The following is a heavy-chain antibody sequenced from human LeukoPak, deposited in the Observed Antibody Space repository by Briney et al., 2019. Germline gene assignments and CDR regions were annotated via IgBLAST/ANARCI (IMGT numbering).Heavy chain of an antibody. Sequence: SVTVSCKASGGTFSNYAISWVRQAPGQGLEWMGRIIPILDLTENAQKFQGRATITADKSTTTTFMELSSLSSGDTAVYYCARPAGTEDYYSMDVWGQGTMVTVSS. D-gene: IGHD3-10*01. CDR2: IIPILDLT. CDR1: GGTFSNYA. J-gene: IGHJ6*02. CDR3: ARPAGTEDYYSMDV. V-gene: IGHV1-69*04.